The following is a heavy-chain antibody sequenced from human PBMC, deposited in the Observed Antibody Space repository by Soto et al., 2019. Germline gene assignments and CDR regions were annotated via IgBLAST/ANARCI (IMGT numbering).Heavy chain of an antibody. J-gene: IGHJ4*02. Sequence: PGGSLRLSCAASGFTFSSYAMSWVRQAPGKGLEWVSAISGSGGSTYYADSVKGRFTISRDNSKNTLYLQMNSLRAEDTAVYYCAKGVVIFGVVIIDPQFDYWGQGTLVTVSS. CDR1: GFTFSSYA. CDR3: AKGVVIFGVVIIDPQFDY. D-gene: IGHD3-3*01. CDR2: ISGSGGST. V-gene: IGHV3-23*01.